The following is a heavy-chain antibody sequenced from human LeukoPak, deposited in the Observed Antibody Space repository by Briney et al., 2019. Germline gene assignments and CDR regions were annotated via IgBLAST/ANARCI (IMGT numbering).Heavy chain of an antibody. CDR3: ARLGLHGSGTYYFFDY. J-gene: IGHJ4*02. D-gene: IGHD3-10*01. V-gene: IGHV1-2*06. CDR1: GQSLTGYF. CDR2: IDPNTGDT. Sequence: ASVKVSCKASGQSLTGYFIHWVRQAPGQGLEWVGRIDPNTGDTIHAQNFQGRVTVTSATSISTAYMELSRLTSDDTAVYFCARLGLHGSGTYYFFDYWSQGTLVTVSS.